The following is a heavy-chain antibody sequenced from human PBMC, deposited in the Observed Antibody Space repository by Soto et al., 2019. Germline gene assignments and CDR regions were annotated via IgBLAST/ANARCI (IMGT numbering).Heavy chain of an antibody. Sequence: GGSLRLSCAASGFTFSSYWMSWVRQAPGKGLEWVANIKQDGSEKYYVDSVKGRFTISRDNAKNSLYLQMNSLRAEDTAVYYCAKDEVASYYYYGMDVWGQGTTVTVSS. CDR3: AKDEVASYYYYGMDV. CDR1: GFTFSSYW. D-gene: IGHD2-15*01. V-gene: IGHV3-7*03. J-gene: IGHJ6*02. CDR2: IKQDGSEK.